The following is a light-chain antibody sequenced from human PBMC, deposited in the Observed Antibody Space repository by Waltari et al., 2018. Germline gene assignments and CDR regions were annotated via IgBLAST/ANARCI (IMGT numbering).Light chain of an antibody. CDR1: QGISSW. CDR2: AAS. J-gene: IGKJ4*01. CDR3: HQTNSFPLT. V-gene: IGKV1-12*01. Sequence: DIQMTQSPSSVSASVGDRITITCRASQGISSWLAWYQQKTGKAPTLLIYAASSLQSGVPSRVSGSGSGIDFTLTINSLQPEDFATYYCHQTNSFPLTFGGGTKVEIK.